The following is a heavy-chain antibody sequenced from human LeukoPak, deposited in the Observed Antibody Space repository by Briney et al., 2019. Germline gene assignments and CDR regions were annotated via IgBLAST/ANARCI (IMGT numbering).Heavy chain of an antibody. CDR2: INPSGGST. J-gene: IGHJ4*02. CDR1: GYTFTGYY. D-gene: IGHD3-22*01. Sequence: ASVKVSCKASGYTFTGYYMHWVRQAPGQGLEWMGIINPSGGSTVCAQKFQGRVTMTTDMSTSIVYMNLSSLKSEDTAVYYCARGRVTSYYDNSGFYPRDYWGQGTLVTVSS. V-gene: IGHV1-46*01. CDR3: ARGRVTSYYDNSGFYPRDY.